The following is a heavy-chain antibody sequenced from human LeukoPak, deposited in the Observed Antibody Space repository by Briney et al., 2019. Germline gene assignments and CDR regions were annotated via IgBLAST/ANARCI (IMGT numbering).Heavy chain of an antibody. CDR2: ISYDGSNK. J-gene: IGHJ5*02. CDR3: ARALHTPMVTRLNWFDP. D-gene: IGHD5-18*01. Sequence: GGSLRLSCAASGFTFSSYAMHWVRQAPGKGLEGVAVISYDGSNKYYADSVKGRFTISRDNSKNTLYLQMNSLRAEDTAVYYCARALHTPMVTRLNWFDPWGQGTLVTVSS. CDR1: GFTFSSYA. V-gene: IGHV3-30-3*01.